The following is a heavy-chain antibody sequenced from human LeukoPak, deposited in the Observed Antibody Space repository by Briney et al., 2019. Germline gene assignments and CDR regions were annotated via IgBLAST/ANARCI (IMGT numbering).Heavy chain of an antibody. CDR3: AKGYCSSTSCYPYYFDY. Sequence: GGSLRLSCAASGFTFSSYAMSWVCQAPGKGLEWVSAISGSGGSTYYADSVKGRFTISRDNSKNTLYLQMNSLRAEDTAVYYCAKGYCSSTSCYPYYFDYWGQGTLVTVSS. V-gene: IGHV3-23*01. CDR2: ISGSGGST. D-gene: IGHD2-2*01. CDR1: GFTFSSYA. J-gene: IGHJ4*02.